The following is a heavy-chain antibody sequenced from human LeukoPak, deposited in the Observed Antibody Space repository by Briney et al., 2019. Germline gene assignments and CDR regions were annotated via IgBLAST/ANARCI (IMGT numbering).Heavy chain of an antibody. CDR2: INPNSGGT. CDR3: ARAQVAGTVFDY. CDR1: GYTFTGYY. D-gene: IGHD6-19*01. V-gene: IGHV1-2*02. J-gene: IGHJ4*02. Sequence: ASVKVSCKASGYTFTGYYMHWVRQAPGQGLEWMGWINPNSGGTNYAQKLQGRVTMTRDTSISTAYMELSRLRSDDTAVYYCARAQVAGTVFDYWGQGTLVTVSS.